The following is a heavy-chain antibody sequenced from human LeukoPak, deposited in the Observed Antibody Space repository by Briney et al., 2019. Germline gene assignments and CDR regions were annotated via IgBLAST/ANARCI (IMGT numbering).Heavy chain of an antibody. D-gene: IGHD1-7*01. CDR2: INDSGTI. Sequence: RPSETLSLICAVYGGSFSNYYWSWIRQSPGKGLERIGEINDSGTINYNPSLMSRVTISVDKSKNQFSLKLSSVTAADTAVYYCARRWNYGRNYYIDVCGKGATVSVSS. J-gene: IGHJ6*03. CDR1: GGSFSNYY. V-gene: IGHV4-34*01. CDR3: ARRWNYGRNYYIDV.